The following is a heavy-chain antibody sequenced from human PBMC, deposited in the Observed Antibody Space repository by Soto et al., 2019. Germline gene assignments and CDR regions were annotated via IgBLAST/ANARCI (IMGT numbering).Heavy chain of an antibody. V-gene: IGHV3-23*01. CDR2: ISGSGGDT. D-gene: IGHD2-2*02. J-gene: IGHJ4*02. CDR1: GFTFSSYA. Sequence: EVQLLESGGGLVQPGGSLRLSCAASGFTFSSYAMNWVRQAPGKGLEWVSSISGSGGDTYYTDSVKGRFTISRDNSKNTLSLQMNSLRAEDPAVYYCAKMGYCISTSCFTYFDYWGQGSLVTVSS. CDR3: AKMGYCISTSCFTYFDY.